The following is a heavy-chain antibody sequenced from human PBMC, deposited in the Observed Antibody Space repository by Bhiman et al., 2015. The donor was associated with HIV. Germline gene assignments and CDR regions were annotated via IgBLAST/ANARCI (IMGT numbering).Heavy chain of an antibody. CDR3: AISFGGLIGGLDY. J-gene: IGHJ4*01. V-gene: IGHV3-9*01. Sequence: EVQLVESGGGLVETGRSLRLSCAASGFTFDDYAIHWVRQAPGKGLEWVSGISWNGASIGYADSVKGRFTISRDNAKNSLYLQMTSLRAEDTALYYCAISFGGLIGGLDYWGRGTMVTVSS. CDR2: ISWNGASI. CDR1: GFTFDDYA. D-gene: IGHD3-16*02.